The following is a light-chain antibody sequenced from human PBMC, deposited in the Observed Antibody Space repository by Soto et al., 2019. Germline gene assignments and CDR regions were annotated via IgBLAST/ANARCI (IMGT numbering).Light chain of an antibody. CDR2: KVS. J-gene: IGLJ2*01. CDR1: RSDVGGYNY. CDR3: SSYTRSSTLV. Sequence: QSVLTQPASVSGSPGQSITISCTGTRSDVGGYNYVSWYQQHPGKAPKLMISKVSSRPSGVSNRFSGSKSGNTASLTISGLQAEDEADYYCSSYTRSSTLVFGGGTKLTVL. V-gene: IGLV2-14*01.